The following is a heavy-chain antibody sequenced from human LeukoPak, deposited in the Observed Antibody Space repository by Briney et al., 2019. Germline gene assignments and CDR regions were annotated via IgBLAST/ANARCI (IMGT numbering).Heavy chain of an antibody. CDR3: ARDTIVVVPAAINAFDI. D-gene: IGHD2-2*01. Sequence: GGSLRLSCGVSGFTFNTYSMNWVRQAPGKGLEWVSYISSSSTIYYADSVKGRFTISRDNAKNSLYLQMNSLRAEDTAVYYCARDTIVVVPAAINAFDIWGQGTMVTVSS. CDR1: GFTFNTYS. V-gene: IGHV3-48*01. CDR2: ISSSSTI. J-gene: IGHJ3*02.